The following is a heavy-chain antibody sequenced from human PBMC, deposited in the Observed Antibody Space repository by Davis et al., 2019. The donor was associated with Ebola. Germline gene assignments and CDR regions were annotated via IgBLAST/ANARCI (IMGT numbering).Heavy chain of an antibody. CDR2: IYYSGSA. J-gene: IGHJ4*02. V-gene: IGHV4-59*01. CDR3: AGLYYYDSSGGVDY. CDR1: GGSIKNSY. D-gene: IGHD3-22*01. Sequence: SETLSLTCTVAGGSIKNSYWSWIRQPPGKGLEWIGCIYYSGSATYNPYLKSQVTISLDPSKNQFSLKLSSVTAADTAGYYCAGLYYYDSSGGVDYWGQGTLVTVSS.